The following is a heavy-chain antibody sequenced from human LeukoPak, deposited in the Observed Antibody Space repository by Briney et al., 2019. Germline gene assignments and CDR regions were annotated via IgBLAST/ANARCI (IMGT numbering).Heavy chain of an antibody. J-gene: IGHJ4*02. CDR2: LYSVGGT. D-gene: IGHD4/OR15-4a*01. V-gene: IGHV3-53*04. CDR3: ARGAYGGPFDC. CDR1: GFNVSSNC. Sequence: PGGSLRLSCAASGFNVSSNCMSWVRQAPGKGLEWVSVLYSVGGTYYADSVQGRFTISRHNSRNTLYLQLNSLRPEDTAVYYCARGAYGGPFDCWGQGTLVTVSS.